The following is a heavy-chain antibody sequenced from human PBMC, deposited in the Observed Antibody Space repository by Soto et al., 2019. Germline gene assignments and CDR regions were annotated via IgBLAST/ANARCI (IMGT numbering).Heavy chain of an antibody. CDR2: ISHDGSKT. CDR3: TKDGRAYYFGSGSYH. D-gene: IGHD3-10*01. CDR1: GFTFSSYG. J-gene: IGHJ5*02. V-gene: IGHV3-30*18. Sequence: GGSLRLSCAASGFTFSSYGIHWVRQAPGKGLEWVAVISHDGSKTNYADSMKGRSTISRDNSKKTVYLQMLNLRADDTAVYYCTKDGRAYYFGSGSYHWGQGTQVTVSS.